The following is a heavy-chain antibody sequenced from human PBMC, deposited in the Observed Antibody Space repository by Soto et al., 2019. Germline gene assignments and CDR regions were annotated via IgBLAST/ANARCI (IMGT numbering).Heavy chain of an antibody. Sequence: QVQLVQSGAEMKEPGSSVKVSCKTSGGTFSSSAISWLRQAPGQGLEWMGGIIPLFRTPDYAQNFQGRVTIAADESPSTAYMERSSLRSEDTAVYYCARDNDRLQLGGNYYYILDVWGQGTTITVSS. CDR1: GGTFSSSA. V-gene: IGHV1-69*12. J-gene: IGHJ6*02. CDR2: IIPLFRTP. D-gene: IGHD4-4*01. CDR3: ARDNDRLQLGGNYYYILDV.